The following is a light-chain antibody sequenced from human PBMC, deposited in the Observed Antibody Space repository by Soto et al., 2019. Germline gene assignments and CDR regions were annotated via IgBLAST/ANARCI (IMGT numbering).Light chain of an antibody. Sequence: QSALTQPASVSGSPGQSITISCTGTSSDIGGYNYVSWYQQHPGKAPKLMIYEVSNRPLGVSNRFPGSKSGNMASLTISGLQAEDESDYYCSSYTSSSPVVLGGGTKLTVL. CDR3: SSYTSSSPVV. CDR2: EVS. V-gene: IGLV2-14*01. J-gene: IGLJ2*01. CDR1: SSDIGGYNY.